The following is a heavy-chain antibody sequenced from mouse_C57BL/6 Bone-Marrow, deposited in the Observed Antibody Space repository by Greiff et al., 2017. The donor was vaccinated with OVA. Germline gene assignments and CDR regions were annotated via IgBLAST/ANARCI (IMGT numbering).Heavy chain of an antibody. J-gene: IGHJ2*01. CDR2: IDPETGGT. Sequence: QVQLKESGAELVRPGASVTLSCKASGYTFTDYEMHWVKQTPVHGLEWIGAIDPETGGTAYNQKFKGKAILTADKSSSTAYLELRSLTSDDSAVYYCRWVYLDYGGGGTTLTVTS. CDR3: RWVYLDY. D-gene: IGHD2-3*01. CDR1: GYTFTDYE. V-gene: IGHV1-15*01.